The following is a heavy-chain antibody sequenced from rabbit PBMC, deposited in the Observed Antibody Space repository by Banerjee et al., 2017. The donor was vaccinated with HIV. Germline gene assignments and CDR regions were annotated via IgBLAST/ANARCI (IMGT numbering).Heavy chain of an antibody. D-gene: IGHD1-1*01. V-gene: IGHV1S40*01. CDR1: GLDFSYNYW. CDR3: ARGSGRHDAFDP. Sequence: QSLEESGGDLVQPGASLTLTCTASGLDFSYNYWVCWVRQAPGKGLEWIGCIYPGTDGVYYASWAKGRFTISKTSSTTVTLQMTSLTAADTATYFCARGSGRHDAFDPRGPGTLVTVS. CDR2: IYPGTDGV. J-gene: IGHJ2*01.